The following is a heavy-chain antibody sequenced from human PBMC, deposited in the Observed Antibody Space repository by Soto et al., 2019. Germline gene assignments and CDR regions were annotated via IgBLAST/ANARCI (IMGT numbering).Heavy chain of an antibody. Sequence: ASVKVSCKASGYTFTGYYMYWVRQAPGQGLEWMGWINPNSGGTNYAQKFQGWVTMTRDTSISTAYMELSRLRSDDTAVYYCARQYYYDSSGYQYGMDVWGQGTTVTVS. CDR3: ARQYYYDSSGYQYGMDV. J-gene: IGHJ6*02. V-gene: IGHV1-2*04. D-gene: IGHD3-22*01. CDR2: INPNSGGT. CDR1: GYTFTGYY.